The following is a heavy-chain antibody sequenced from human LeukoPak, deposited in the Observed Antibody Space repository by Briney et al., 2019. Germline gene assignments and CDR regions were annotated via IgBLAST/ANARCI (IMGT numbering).Heavy chain of an antibody. CDR2: IKQDGSEK. J-gene: IGHJ4*02. CDR3: AKDLSSPYDSSGYYFDY. V-gene: IGHV3-7*03. Sequence: GALRLSCAASGFTFSSYWMSWVRQAPGKGLEWVANIKQDGSEKYYVDSVKGRFTISRDNSKNTLYLQMNSLRAEDTAVYYCAKDLSSPYDSSGYYFDYWGQGTLVTVSS. D-gene: IGHD3-22*01. CDR1: GFTFSSYW.